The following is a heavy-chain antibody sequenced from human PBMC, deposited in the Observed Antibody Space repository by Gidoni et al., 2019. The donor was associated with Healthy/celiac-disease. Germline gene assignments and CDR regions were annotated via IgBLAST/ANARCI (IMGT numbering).Heavy chain of an antibody. CDR2: ISYDGSNK. V-gene: IGHV3-30*03. CDR1: GFTFSSYG. J-gene: IGHJ4*02. D-gene: IGHD6-19*01. Sequence: QMQLLESGGGVIQPGRSLRLTCAASGFTFSSYGMHWVRQAPGKGREWVAVISYDGSNKDYADSVKGRFTSSRDNSKNTLYLQMNSLRAEDTAVYYCTAQVAGTTPFDYWGQGTLVTVSS. CDR3: TAQVAGTTPFDY.